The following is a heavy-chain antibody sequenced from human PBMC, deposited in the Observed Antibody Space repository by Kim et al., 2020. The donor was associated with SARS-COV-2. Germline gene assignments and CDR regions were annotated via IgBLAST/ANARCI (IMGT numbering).Heavy chain of an antibody. CDR3: AGTARGANFDY. V-gene: IGHV4-59*08. CDR1: GISISSYY. D-gene: IGHD1-26*01. CDR2: IYYTGSA. Sequence: SETLSLTCSVSGISISSYYWSLIRQPTGKGLEWIGYIYYTGSANYNPSLRSRVTISVDTSKNQFSLKLSSVTAADTAVYYCAGTARGANFDYWGRGALVT. J-gene: IGHJ4*02.